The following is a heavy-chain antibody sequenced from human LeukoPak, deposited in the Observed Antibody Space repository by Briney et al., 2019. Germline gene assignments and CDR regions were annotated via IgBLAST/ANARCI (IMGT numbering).Heavy chain of an antibody. CDR2: ITPYNGNT. V-gene: IGHV1-18*01. CDR3: ARHSGWEIPGS. Sequence: ASVKVSCKASGGTFSSYAISWVRQAPGQGLEWMGWITPYNGNTLYAQKFQGRVTMTTDTSTTTAYMELRNLRSDDTAVYYCARHSGWEIPGSWGQGTLVTVSS. D-gene: IGHD1-26*01. J-gene: IGHJ5*02. CDR1: GGTFSSYA.